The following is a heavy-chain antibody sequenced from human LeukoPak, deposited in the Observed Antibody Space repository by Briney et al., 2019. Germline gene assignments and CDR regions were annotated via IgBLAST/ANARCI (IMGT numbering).Heavy chain of an antibody. J-gene: IGHJ4*02. Sequence: SETLSLTCTVSGGSISSYYWSWIRQPPGKGLEWIGYIYYSGSTNYNPSLKSRVTISVDTSKNQFSLKLSSVTAADTAVYYCARDSNEADYWGQGTLVTVSS. V-gene: IGHV4-59*12. CDR3: ARDSNEADY. D-gene: IGHD1-1*01. CDR1: GGSISSYY. CDR2: IYYSGST.